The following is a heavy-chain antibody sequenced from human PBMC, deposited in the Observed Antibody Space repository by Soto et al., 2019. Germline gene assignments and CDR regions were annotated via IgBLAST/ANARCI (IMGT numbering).Heavy chain of an antibody. D-gene: IGHD5-12*01. CDR1: GGSINSDDSY. J-gene: IGHJ6*02. Sequence: QVQLQESGPGLVKPSQTLSLTCTVSGGSINSDDSYWSWLRQPPGRGLEWIGYIYDSETTYYNPSLKSRVTISVATSKKQFSLKLNSVTAADTAVYYYARDRQSEIVSMLASNGMDVWGQGTTVIVSS. V-gene: IGHV4-30-4*01. CDR3: ARDRQSEIVSMLASNGMDV. CDR2: IYDSETT.